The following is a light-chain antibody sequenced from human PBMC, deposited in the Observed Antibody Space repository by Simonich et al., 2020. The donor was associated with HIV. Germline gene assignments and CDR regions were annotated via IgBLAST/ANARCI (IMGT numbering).Light chain of an antibody. Sequence: AIQMTQSPSSLSASVGDRVTSTCQASQGIRNDLGWYQQKPGKAPKLLIYAASGLQSGVPSRFSGSGSGTDFSLTISSLQPEDFATYYCLQDYNYPWTFGQGTKVEIK. CDR2: AAS. CDR3: LQDYNYPWT. V-gene: IGKV1-6*01. CDR1: QGIRND. J-gene: IGKJ1*01.